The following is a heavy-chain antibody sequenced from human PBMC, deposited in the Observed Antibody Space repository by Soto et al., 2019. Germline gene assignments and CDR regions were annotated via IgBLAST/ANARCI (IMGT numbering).Heavy chain of an antibody. Sequence: GASVKVSCKASGGTFSSYTISWVRQAPGQGLEWMGRIIPILGIANYAQKFQGRVTITADKSTSTAYMELSSLRSEDTAVYFCARGKDLPYYYYGLDVWGQGTTVTSP. J-gene: IGHJ6*02. D-gene: IGHD2-15*01. V-gene: IGHV1-69*02. CDR3: ARGKDLPYYYYGLDV. CDR2: IIPILGIA. CDR1: GGTFSSYT.